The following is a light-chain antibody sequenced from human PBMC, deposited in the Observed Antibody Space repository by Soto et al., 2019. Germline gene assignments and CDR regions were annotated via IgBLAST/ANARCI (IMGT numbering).Light chain of an antibody. J-gene: IGLJ1*01. CDR2: AVS. CDR1: SSDVGLYDY. Sequence: QSVLTQPAWVSVSPGQSITTSCSGTSSDVGLYDYVSWYQQHPGKAPQLMIYAVSNRPSGVSNRFSASKSGNTASLFISGLQAEDEADYYCSSYTSDSSYVFGSGTKVTVL. CDR3: SSYTSDSSYV. V-gene: IGLV2-14*01.